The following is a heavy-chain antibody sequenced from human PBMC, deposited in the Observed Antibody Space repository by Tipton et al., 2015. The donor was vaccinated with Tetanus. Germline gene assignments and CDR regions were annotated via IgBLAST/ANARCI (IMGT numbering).Heavy chain of an antibody. CDR3: ARAEWLTLFDY. V-gene: IGHV4-59*08. Sequence: TLSLTCTVSGDSVSRNYWSWIRQSPRKGLEWIGYISSGGTTKYNPSLRSRVSISADTSKNQFSLKLNYVTAADTGVYYCARAEWLTLFDYWGQGTLVTVSS. CDR2: ISSGGTT. J-gene: IGHJ4*02. D-gene: IGHD3-3*01. CDR1: GDSVSRNY.